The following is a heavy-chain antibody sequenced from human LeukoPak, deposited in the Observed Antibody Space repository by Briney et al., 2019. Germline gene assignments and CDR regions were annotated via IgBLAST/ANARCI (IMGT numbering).Heavy chain of an antibody. CDR3: ARGNSGGGDAFDI. Sequence: GGSLRLSCAASGFTFSSYGMHWVRQAPGKGLEWVAFIRCDGSNKYYADSVKGRFNISRDNAKNSLYLQMNSLRAEDTAVYYCARGNSGGGDAFDIWGQGTMVTVSS. J-gene: IGHJ3*02. CDR2: IRCDGSNK. CDR1: GFTFSSYG. D-gene: IGHD3-16*01. V-gene: IGHV3-30*02.